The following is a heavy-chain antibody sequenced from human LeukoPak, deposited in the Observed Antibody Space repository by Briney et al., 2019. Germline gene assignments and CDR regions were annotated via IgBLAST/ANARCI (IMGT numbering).Heavy chain of an antibody. CDR3: ARDYVWGSYRNNYDY. Sequence: ASVKVSCKASGYTFTGYYMHWVRQAPGQGLEWMGWINPNSGDTNSAQKFQGRVTMTKDTSISTAYMELSRLRSDDTAVYYCARDYVWGSYRNNYDYWGQGTLVTVSS. D-gene: IGHD3-16*02. V-gene: IGHV1-2*02. CDR1: GYTFTGYY. CDR2: INPNSGDT. J-gene: IGHJ4*02.